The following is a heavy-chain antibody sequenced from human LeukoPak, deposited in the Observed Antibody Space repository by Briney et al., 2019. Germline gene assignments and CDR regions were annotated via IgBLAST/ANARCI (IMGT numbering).Heavy chain of an antibody. Sequence: SETLSLTCSGSYSSFSSDYFWGWIRQPPGKGLEWIGSISHSGSTYYNPSLKSRVTISLDTSKNQFSLRLRSVTAADTAVYFCAREMIHRAPDLNFDYWGQGPLVTVS. D-gene: IGHD3-16*01. J-gene: IGHJ4*02. CDR2: ISHSGST. V-gene: IGHV4-38-2*02. CDR1: YSSFSSDYF. CDR3: AREMIHRAPDLNFDY.